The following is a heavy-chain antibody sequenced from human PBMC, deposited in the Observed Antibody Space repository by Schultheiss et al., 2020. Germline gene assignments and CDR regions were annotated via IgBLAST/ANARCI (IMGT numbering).Heavy chain of an antibody. V-gene: IGHV3-21*01. J-gene: IGHJ6*02. CDR1: GFTVSSNY. D-gene: IGHD6-13*01. Sequence: GGSLRLSCAASGFTVSSNYMSWVRQAPGKGLEWVSSISSSSSYIYYADSVKGRFTISRDNSKNTLYLQMNSLRAEDTAVYYCASYSSSWFDYYYYYGMDVWGQGTTVTVSS. CDR2: ISSSSSYI. CDR3: ASYSSSWFDYYYYYGMDV.